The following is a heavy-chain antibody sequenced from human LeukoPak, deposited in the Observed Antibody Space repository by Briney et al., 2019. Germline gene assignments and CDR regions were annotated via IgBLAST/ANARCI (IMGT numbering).Heavy chain of an antibody. CDR2: IYYSGST. D-gene: IGHD3-10*01. V-gene: IGHV4-30-4*08. CDR3: ASITMVRGVNY. CDR1: GGSISSGDYY. Sequence: SQTLSLTCTVSGGSISSGDYYWSWIRRPPGKGLEWIGYIYYSGSTYYNPSLKSRVTISVDTSKNQFSLKLSSVTAADTAVYYCASITMVRGVNYWGQGTLVTVSS. J-gene: IGHJ4*02.